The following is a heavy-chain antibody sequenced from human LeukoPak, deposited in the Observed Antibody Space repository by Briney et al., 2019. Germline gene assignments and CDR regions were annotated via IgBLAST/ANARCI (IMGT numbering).Heavy chain of an antibody. V-gene: IGHV1-69*13. CDR3: ARDHPREQWLVSGWFDP. D-gene: IGHD6-19*01. CDR2: IIPIFGTA. Sequence: GASVKVSCKASGGTFSSYAISWVRQAPGQGLEWMGGIIPIFGTANYAQKFQGRVTITADESTSTAYMELSSLRSEDTAVYYCARDHPREQWLVSGWFDPWGQGTLVTVSS. CDR1: GGTFSSYA. J-gene: IGHJ5*02.